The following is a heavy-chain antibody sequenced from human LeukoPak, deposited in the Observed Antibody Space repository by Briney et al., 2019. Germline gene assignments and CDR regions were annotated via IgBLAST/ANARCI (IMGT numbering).Heavy chain of an antibody. Sequence: QAGGSLRLSCAVSGFKFNSYWMNWVRQVPGKGLVWVAHINTHGNTANYADSVKGRFTISRDNAKSTLYLQINSLRAEDTAVYYCARGATYAYYFDLWGQGTLVTVSS. J-gene: IGHJ4*02. V-gene: IGHV3-74*01. CDR2: INTHGNTA. CDR1: GFKFNSYW. CDR3: ARGATYAYYFDL. D-gene: IGHD1-26*01.